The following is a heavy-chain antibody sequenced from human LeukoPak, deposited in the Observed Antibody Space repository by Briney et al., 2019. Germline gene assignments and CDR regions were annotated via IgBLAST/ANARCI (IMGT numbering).Heavy chain of an antibody. Sequence: ASVKVSCKASGYTFTSYYMHWVRQAPGQGLEWMGIINPSGGSTSYAQKFQGRVTMTRDTSISTAYMELSRLRSDDTAVYYCARDIVGEGNDYWGQGTLVTVSS. CDR3: ARDIVGEGNDY. D-gene: IGHD1-26*01. V-gene: IGHV1-46*01. CDR1: GYTFTSYY. J-gene: IGHJ4*02. CDR2: INPSGGST.